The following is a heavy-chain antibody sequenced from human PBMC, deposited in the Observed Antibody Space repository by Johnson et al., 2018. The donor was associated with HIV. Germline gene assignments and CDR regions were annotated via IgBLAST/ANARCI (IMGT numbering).Heavy chain of an antibody. J-gene: IGHJ3*02. CDR1: GFTFSTYW. D-gene: IGHD3-16*02. V-gene: IGHV3-7*05. CDR3: ARGGLGYQNIHDPFDI. Sequence: VQLVESGGGLVQPGGSLRLSCAASGFTFSTYWMSWVRQAPGKGLEWVANIKQDGSEKYYVDSVKGRFTISSDNAKNSLYLQMKSLRAEDTAFYYWARGGLGYQNIHDPFDIWGQGTMVTVSS. CDR2: IKQDGSEK.